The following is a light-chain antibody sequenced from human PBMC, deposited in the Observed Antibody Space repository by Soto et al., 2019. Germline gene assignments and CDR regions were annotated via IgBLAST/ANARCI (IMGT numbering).Light chain of an antibody. Sequence: QSVLTQPPSVSGAPGQRVTISCTGSSSNIGAGYDVHWYQVVPGTVPKLLIYGDTNRPSGVPDRFSGSKSGSSASLAITGLQAEDEADYYCQSYDTSLNDLEGVFGGGTKLTVL. CDR3: QSYDTSLNDLEGV. V-gene: IGLV1-40*01. CDR1: SSNIGAGYD. CDR2: GDT. J-gene: IGLJ3*02.